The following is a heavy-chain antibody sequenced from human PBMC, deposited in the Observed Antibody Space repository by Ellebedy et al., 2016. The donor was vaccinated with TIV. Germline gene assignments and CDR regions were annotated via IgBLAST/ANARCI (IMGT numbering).Heavy chain of an antibody. CDR3: ARNGDENCGGDYYYYYYGMDV. CDR1: GFTFSSYA. V-gene: IGHV3-30-3*01. CDR2: ISYDGSNK. Sequence: GESLKISCAASGFTFSSYAMNWVRQAPGKGLEWVAVISYDGSNKYYADSVKGRLTISRDNSKNTLYLQMNSLRAEGTAVYYCARNGDENCGGDYYYYYYGMDVWGQGTTVTVSS. D-gene: IGHD2-21*02. J-gene: IGHJ6*02.